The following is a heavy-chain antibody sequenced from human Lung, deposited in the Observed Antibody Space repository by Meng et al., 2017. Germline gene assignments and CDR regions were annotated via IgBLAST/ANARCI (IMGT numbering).Heavy chain of an antibody. CDR3: ARDGRGGLEWLLTTFDL. D-gene: IGHD3-3*01. CDR2: FDAEENKI. CDR1: GNTLTELA. Sequence: QVQLVQSGAEVKKPGASVKVSCKVSGNTLTELAMHWVRQAPGKGLEWMGGFDAEENKIMYAQKFQGRGTMTEDTSTGAAYMELSSLRFEDTAVYFCARDGRGGLEWLLTTFDLWGQGTLVTVSS. J-gene: IGHJ4*02. V-gene: IGHV1-24*01.